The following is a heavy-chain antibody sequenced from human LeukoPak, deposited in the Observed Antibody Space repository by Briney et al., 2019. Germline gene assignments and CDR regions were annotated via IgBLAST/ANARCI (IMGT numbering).Heavy chain of an antibody. D-gene: IGHD6-6*01. J-gene: IGHJ4*02. V-gene: IGHV3-9*03. Sequence: GGSLRLSCAASGFTFDDYAMHWVRQAPGKGLEWVSGISWNSGSIGYADSVKGRFTISRDNAKNSLYLQMNSLRAEDMALYYCAKDTSFEYSSSSIDYWGQGTLVTVSS. CDR1: GFTFDDYA. CDR3: AKDTSFEYSSSSIDY. CDR2: ISWNSGSI.